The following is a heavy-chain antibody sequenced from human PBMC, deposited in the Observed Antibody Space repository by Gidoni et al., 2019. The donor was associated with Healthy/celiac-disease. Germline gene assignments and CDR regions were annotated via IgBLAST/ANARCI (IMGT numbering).Heavy chain of an antibody. V-gene: IGHV4-39*01. CDR2: IYYSGST. J-gene: IGHJ4*02. Sequence: QLQLQESGPGLVKPSETLSLTCTVSGGSISSSSYYWGRLRQPPGKGLEWIGSIYYSGSTYYNPSLKSRVTISVDTSKNQFSLKLSSVTAADTAVYYCASIVGATMGLGYWGQGTLVTVAS. D-gene: IGHD1-26*01. CDR1: GGSISSSSYY. CDR3: ASIVGATMGLGY.